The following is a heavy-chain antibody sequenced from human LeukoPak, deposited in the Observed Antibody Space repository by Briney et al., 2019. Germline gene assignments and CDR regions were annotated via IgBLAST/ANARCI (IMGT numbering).Heavy chain of an antibody. CDR2: IYYSGST. CDR3: ARASYYYGSGSYLGYYYYYMDV. D-gene: IGHD3-10*01. J-gene: IGHJ6*03. Sequence: SETLSLTCTVSGGSISSYYWSWVRQPPGKGLEWIGYIYYSGSTNYNPSLKSRVTISVDTSKNQFSLKLSSVTAADTAVYYCARASYYYGSGSYLGYYYYYMDVWGKGTTVTISS. CDR1: GGSISSYY. V-gene: IGHV4-59*01.